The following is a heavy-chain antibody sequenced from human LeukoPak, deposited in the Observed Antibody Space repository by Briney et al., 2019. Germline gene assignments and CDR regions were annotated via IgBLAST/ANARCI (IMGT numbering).Heavy chain of an antibody. CDR2: LIGSTSSI. D-gene: IGHD5-24*01. V-gene: IGHV3-21*03. Sequence: PGGSLRLSCAASGFTFSNSNMNWIRQAPGKGLEWVSSLIGSTSSIYYADSVKGRFTISSDNAKNSLYLQMNSLRAEDTAVYYCTTEVREMATTIRDYWGQGTLVTVSS. J-gene: IGHJ4*02. CDR1: GFTFSNSN. CDR3: TTEVREMATTIRDY.